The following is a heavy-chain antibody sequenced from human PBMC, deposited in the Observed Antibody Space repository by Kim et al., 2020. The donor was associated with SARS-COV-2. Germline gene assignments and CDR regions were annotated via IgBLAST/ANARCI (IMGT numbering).Heavy chain of an antibody. D-gene: IGHD1-26*01. CDR3: AGGWELVH. Sequence: SGSTYYNPSLKSRVTISVDTSKNQFSLKLSSVTAADTAVYYCAGGWELVHWGQGTLVTVSS. V-gene: IGHV4-31*02. CDR2: SGST. J-gene: IGHJ4*02.